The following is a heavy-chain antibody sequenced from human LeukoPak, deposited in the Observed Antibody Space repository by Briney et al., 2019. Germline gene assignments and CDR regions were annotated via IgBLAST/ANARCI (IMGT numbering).Heavy chain of an antibody. CDR3: ARACRGGITMIVVVCM. V-gene: IGHV3-30-3*01. Sequence: GGSLRLSCAASGFTFSSYAMHWVRQAPGKGLEWVAVISYDGSNKYYADSVKGRFTISRDNSKNTLYIQMNSLRAEDTAVYYCARACRGGITMIVVVCMWGQGTLVTVSS. D-gene: IGHD3-22*01. CDR1: GFTFSSYA. CDR2: ISYDGSNK. J-gene: IGHJ4*02.